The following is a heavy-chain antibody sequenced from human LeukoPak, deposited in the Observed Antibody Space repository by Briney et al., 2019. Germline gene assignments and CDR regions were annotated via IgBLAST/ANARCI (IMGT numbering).Heavy chain of an antibody. J-gene: IGHJ6*03. Sequence: GRSLRLSCAASGFTFSSYAMHWVRQAPGKGLEWVAVISYDGSNKYYADSVKGRFTISRDNAKNTLYLQMNSLRAEDTAVYYCAREDSGYDYYYYYMDVWGKGTTVTVSS. CDR3: AREDSGYDYYYYYMDV. V-gene: IGHV3-30*04. CDR2: ISYDGSNK. D-gene: IGHD5-12*01. CDR1: GFTFSSYA.